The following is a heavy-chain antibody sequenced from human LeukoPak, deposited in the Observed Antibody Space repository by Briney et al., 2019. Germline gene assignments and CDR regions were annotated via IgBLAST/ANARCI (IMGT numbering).Heavy chain of an antibody. J-gene: IGHJ4*02. V-gene: IGHV1-2*02. CDR3: ARGSMVRVPSPSDY. Sequence: ASVKVSCKASGYTFTGYYMHWVRQAPGQGLEWMGWINPNSGGTNYAQNFQGRVTMTRDTSISTAYMELSRLRSDDTAVYYCARGSMVRVPSPSDYWGQGTLVTVSS. CDR2: INPNSGGT. D-gene: IGHD3-10*01. CDR1: GYTFTGYY.